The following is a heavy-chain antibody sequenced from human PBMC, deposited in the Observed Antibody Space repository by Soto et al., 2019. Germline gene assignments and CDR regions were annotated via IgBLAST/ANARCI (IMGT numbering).Heavy chain of an antibody. CDR3: ARDLLPYDFWSGYWSPHYYSYGMDV. CDR1: GFTLSSHR. CDR2: IKQDGSEK. Sequence: PGGSLRLSGSPSGFTLSSHRFTRDRPAPEKGLWWVATIKQDGSEKYSVDSVKGRFTISTGNAKNSLYLQINSLRAQDTAVYYYARDLLPYDFWSGYWSPHYYSYGMDVWGQGATVTVSS. J-gene: IGHJ6*02. D-gene: IGHD3-3*01. V-gene: IGHV3-7*01.